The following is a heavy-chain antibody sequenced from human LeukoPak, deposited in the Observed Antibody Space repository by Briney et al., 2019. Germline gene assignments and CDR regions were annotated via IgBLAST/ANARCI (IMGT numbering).Heavy chain of an antibody. V-gene: IGHV4-61*02. Sequence: SETLSLTCTVSGGSISSGSYYWSWIRQPAGTGLEWIGRIYTSGSTNYNPSLKSRVTISVDMSKNQFSLKLSSVTAADTAVYYCARGGYYGSGNDFRFDPWGQGTLVTVSS. CDR3: ARGGYYGSGNDFRFDP. CDR2: IYTSGST. J-gene: IGHJ5*02. CDR1: GGSISSGSYY. D-gene: IGHD3-10*01.